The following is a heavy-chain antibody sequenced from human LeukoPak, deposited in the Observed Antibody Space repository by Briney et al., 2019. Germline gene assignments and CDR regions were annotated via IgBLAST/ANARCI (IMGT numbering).Heavy chain of an antibody. D-gene: IGHD6-13*01. CDR2: IYYSGST. CDR3: ARDRRAIAAAGTEIDP. V-gene: IGHV4-59*01. J-gene: IGHJ5*02. CDR1: GGSISSYY. Sequence: PSETLSLTCTVSGGSISSYYWSWIRQPPGKGLEWIGYIYYSGSTNYNPSLKSRVTISVDTSKNQFSLKLSSVTAADTAVYYCARDRRAIAAAGTEIDPWGQGTLVTVSS.